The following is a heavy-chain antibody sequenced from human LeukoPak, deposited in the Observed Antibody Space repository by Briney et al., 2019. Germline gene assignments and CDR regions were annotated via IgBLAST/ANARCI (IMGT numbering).Heavy chain of an antibody. CDR2: IYYSGST. J-gene: IGHJ3*02. D-gene: IGHD2-2*01. CDR1: GGPISSGDYY. Sequence: SETLSLTCTVSGGPISSGDYYWSWIRQPPGKGLEWIGYIYYSGSTYYSPSLKSRVTISVDTSKNQFSLKLSSVTAADTAVYYCARAEPAAKYAFDIWGQGTMVTVSS. V-gene: IGHV4-30-4*01. CDR3: ARAEPAAKYAFDI.